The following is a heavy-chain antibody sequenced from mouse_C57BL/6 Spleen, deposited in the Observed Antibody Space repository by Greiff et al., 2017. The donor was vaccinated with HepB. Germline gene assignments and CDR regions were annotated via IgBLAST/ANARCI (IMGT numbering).Heavy chain of an antibody. J-gene: IGHJ2*01. CDR2: IYPGNSDT. Sequence: EVQLQQSGTVLARPGASVKMSCKTSGYTFTSYWMHWVKQRPGQGLEWIGAIYPGNSDTSYNQKFKGKAKLTAVTSASTAYMELSSLTNEDSAVYYCTRAPLITTVVATDFDYWGQGTTLTVSS. CDR3: TRAPLITTVVATDFDY. V-gene: IGHV1-5*01. D-gene: IGHD1-1*01. CDR1: GYTFTSYW.